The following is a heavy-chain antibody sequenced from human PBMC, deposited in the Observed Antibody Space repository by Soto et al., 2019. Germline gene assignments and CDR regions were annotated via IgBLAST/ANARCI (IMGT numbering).Heavy chain of an antibody. CDR2: IDPSGSYT. J-gene: IGHJ5*02. CDR3: ARHAPPRYCSSTSCYHWFDP. CDR1: GYSFTSYW. Sequence: PGESLKISCKGSGYSFTSYWISWVRQMPGKGLEWMGRIDPSGSYTNYSPSFQGHVTISADKSISTAYLQWSSLKASDTAMYYCARHAPPRYCSSTSCYHWFDPWGQGTLVTVSS. D-gene: IGHD2-2*01. V-gene: IGHV5-10-1*01.